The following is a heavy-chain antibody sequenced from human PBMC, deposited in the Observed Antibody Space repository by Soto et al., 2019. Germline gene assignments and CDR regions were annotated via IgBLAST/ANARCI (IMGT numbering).Heavy chain of an antibody. D-gene: IGHD2-15*01. CDR1: GGTFSSYA. CDR2: IIPIFGTA. J-gene: IGHJ4*02. V-gene: IGHV1-69*13. CDR3: GGDFADRTGVAN. Sequence: SVKVSCKASGGTFSSYAISWVRQAPGQGLEWMGGIIPIFGTANYAQKFQGGVTITADESTSTAYMELSSLRSEDTAVYYCGGDFADRTGVANGGRGTLVTVS.